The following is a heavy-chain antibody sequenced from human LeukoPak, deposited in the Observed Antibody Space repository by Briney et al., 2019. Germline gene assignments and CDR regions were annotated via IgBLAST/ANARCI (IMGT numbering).Heavy chain of an antibody. V-gene: IGHV4-30-2*01. CDR3: ARGDPRGDYFDY. CDR2: IYHSGST. CDR1: GGSISSGGYS. D-gene: IGHD3-16*01. Sequence: PSETLSLTCAVSGGSISSGGYSWSWIRQPPGKGLEWIGYIYHSGSTYYNPSLKSRVTISVDRYKNQFSLKLSSVTAADTAVYYCARGDPRGDYFDYWGQGTLVTVSS. J-gene: IGHJ4*02.